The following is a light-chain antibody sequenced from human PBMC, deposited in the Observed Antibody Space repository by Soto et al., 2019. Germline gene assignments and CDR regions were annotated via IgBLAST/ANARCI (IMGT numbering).Light chain of an antibody. V-gene: IGKV3-20*01. Sequence: EIVLTQSPDTLSLSPGERATVSCRASQSIDSTHLVWYQQKPGQAPSLLIFGASTRASGIPDRFSGSGSGTDFTLTISRLEPEDLAVYYCQRYGSSPLTFGGGTKVDI. J-gene: IGKJ4*01. CDR2: GAS. CDR1: QSIDSTH. CDR3: QRYGSSPLT.